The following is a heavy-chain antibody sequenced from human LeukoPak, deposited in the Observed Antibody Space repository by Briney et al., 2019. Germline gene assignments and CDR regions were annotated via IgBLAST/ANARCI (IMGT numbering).Heavy chain of an antibody. V-gene: IGHV4-39*01. CDR1: GGSISSSSYY. D-gene: IGHD3-10*01. CDR3: ARRLYYGSGSYLYYFDY. J-gene: IGHJ4*02. Sequence: SETLSLTCTVSGGSISSSSYYWGWIRQPPGKGLEWIGSIYYSGSTYYNPSLKSRVTISVDTSKNQFSLKLSSVTAADTAVYYCARRLYYGSGSYLYYFDYWGQGTLVTVSS. CDR2: IYYSGST.